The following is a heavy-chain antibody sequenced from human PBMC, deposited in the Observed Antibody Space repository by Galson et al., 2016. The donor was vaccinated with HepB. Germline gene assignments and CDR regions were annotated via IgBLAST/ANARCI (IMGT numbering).Heavy chain of an antibody. CDR2: IWHDGSNQ. Sequence: SLRLSCAASGFIFSNYGMHWVRQAPGKGLEWVAVIWHDGSNQYYAESVKGRFTISRDNSKNTLFLQMNSLRAEDTAVYYCARGRITMVRGVTIEWDYWGQGTLVTVSS. J-gene: IGHJ4*02. CDR1: GFIFSNYG. D-gene: IGHD3-10*01. V-gene: IGHV3-33*01. CDR3: ARGRITMVRGVTIEWDY.